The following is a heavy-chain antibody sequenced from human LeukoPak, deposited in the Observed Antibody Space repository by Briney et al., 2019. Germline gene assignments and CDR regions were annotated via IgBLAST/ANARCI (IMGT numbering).Heavy chain of an antibody. D-gene: IGHD1-26*01. CDR2: IIPILGIA. J-gene: IGHJ4*02. CDR1: GGTFTSYA. CDR3: ARGLVGATSRFDY. V-gene: IGHV1-69*04. Sequence: ASVTVSFKASGGTFTSYAISWVRQAPGQGLEWMGRIIPILGIANYAQKFQGRVTITADKSTSTAYMELSSLRSEDTAVYYCARGLVGATSRFDYWGQGTLVTVSS.